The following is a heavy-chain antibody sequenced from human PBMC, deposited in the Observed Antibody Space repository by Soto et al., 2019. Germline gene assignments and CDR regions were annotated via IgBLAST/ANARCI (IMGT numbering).Heavy chain of an antibody. J-gene: IGHJ6*02. CDR1: GGSVRSGNHF. V-gene: IGHV4-61*01. CDR2: MYYTGVT. Sequence: QVQLQESGPGLLKASETLSLTCSVSGGSVRSGNHFWNWIRQPPGRGLEWLGYMYYTGVTNYNPSLKSRVSMSVDTSKDQFSLNLTSLTAAATAVYYCARGGEPLGYYGLDVWGQGTTVTVSS. D-gene: IGHD3-16*01. CDR3: ARGGEPLGYYGLDV.